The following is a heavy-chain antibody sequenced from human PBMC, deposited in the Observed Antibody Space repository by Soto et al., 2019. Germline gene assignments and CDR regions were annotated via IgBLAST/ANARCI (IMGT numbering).Heavy chain of an antibody. D-gene: IGHD3-16*01. V-gene: IGHV1-18*04. CDR2: ISGYNGNT. CDR3: ARPTELGPYYYYYGMDV. J-gene: IGHJ6*02. Sequence: GASVKVSCKASGYTFSGYSITWVRQAPGQGLEWMGRISGYNGNTNYARTLRGRLTLTTDTSTSTAYMELRSLTSDDTAVYYCARPTELGPYYYYYGMDVWGQGTTVTVSS. CDR1: GYTFSGYS.